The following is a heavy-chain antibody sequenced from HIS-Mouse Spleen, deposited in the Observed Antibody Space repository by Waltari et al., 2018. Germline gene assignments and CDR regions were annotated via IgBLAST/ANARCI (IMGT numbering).Heavy chain of an antibody. D-gene: IGHD6-13*01. CDR2: IYSGGST. J-gene: IGHJ4*02. Sequence: EVQLVESGGGCVQPGGSLRLSGAASRSTDSSNCMSWVRQAQGMGLEWGAVIYSGGSTYYADSVKGRFTISRDNSKNTLYLQMNSLRAEDTAVYYCARDIKAAACWGQGTLVTVSS. CDR3: ARDIKAAAC. CDR1: RSTDSSNC. V-gene: IGHV3-66*01.